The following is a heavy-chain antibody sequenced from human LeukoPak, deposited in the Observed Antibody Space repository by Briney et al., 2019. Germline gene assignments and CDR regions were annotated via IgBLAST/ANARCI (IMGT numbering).Heavy chain of an antibody. J-gene: IGHJ4*02. CDR1: GGSISSYY. CDR3: ARDIGYSVIN. CDR2: IYASGST. V-gene: IGHV4-4*07. D-gene: IGHD5/OR15-5a*01. Sequence: KPSETLSLTCAVSGGSISSYYWNWIRQPAGKGLEWIGRIYASGSTNNPSLKSRVTMPLDTSKNQFSLKLSSVTAADTAVYYSARDIGYSVINWGQGTLVTVSS.